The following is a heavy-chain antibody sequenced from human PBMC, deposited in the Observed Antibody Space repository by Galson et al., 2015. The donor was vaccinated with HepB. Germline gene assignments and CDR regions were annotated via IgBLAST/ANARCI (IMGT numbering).Heavy chain of an antibody. D-gene: IGHD3-10*01. CDR1: GFRFSWYW. CDR3: ARVSGYGSGYNWYFDP. V-gene: IGHV3-7*03. Sequence: SLRLSCAASGFRFSWYWMSWVRQAPGKGLEWVASIKEDGSEKSYVDSVRGRFTVSRDNANKSLHLHMNSLRGDDTAVYYCARVSGYGSGYNWYFDPWGRGTLVTVSS. CDR2: IKEDGSEK. J-gene: IGHJ2*01.